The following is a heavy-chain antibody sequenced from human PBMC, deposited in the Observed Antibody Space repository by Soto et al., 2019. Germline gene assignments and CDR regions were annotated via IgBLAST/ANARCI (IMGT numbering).Heavy chain of an antibody. CDR1: GGSISSYY. D-gene: IGHD5-12*01. Sequence: SETLSLTCTVSGGSISSYYWSWIRQPPGKGLEWIGCIYYSGSTNYNPSLKSRVTISVDTSKNQFSLKLSSVTAADTAVYYCARGGWLQSNAPFAYCGQGTLVTVSS. V-gene: IGHV4-59*01. J-gene: IGHJ4*02. CDR3: ARGGWLQSNAPFAY. CDR2: IYYSGST.